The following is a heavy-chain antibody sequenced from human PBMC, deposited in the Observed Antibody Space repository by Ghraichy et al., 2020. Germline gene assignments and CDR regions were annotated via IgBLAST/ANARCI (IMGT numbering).Heavy chain of an antibody. CDR2: ISAYNGNT. V-gene: IGHV1-18*01. J-gene: IGHJ4*02. CDR3: AKDAPNGYFDY. Sequence: GWISAYNGNTNYAQKLQGRVTMPTDTSTSTSYMDLRSLSADDTAVYFFAKDAPNGYFDYWGQGTLVTVSS. D-gene: IGHD2-8*01.